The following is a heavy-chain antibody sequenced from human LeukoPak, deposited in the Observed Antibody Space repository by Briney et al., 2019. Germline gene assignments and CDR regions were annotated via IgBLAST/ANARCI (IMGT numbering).Heavy chain of an antibody. D-gene: IGHD4-23*01. CDR3: ARDFGGNSDF. CDR1: GFTVSSYW. Sequence: GGSLRLSCAASGFTVSSYWMHWVRQVPGKGLVWVSRMNVEGSVTSHADFVKGRFTISRDIAKNTLYLQMNTLTAEDTAVYYCARDFGGNSDFWGQGTLVTVSS. J-gene: IGHJ4*02. V-gene: IGHV3-74*01. CDR2: MNVEGSVT.